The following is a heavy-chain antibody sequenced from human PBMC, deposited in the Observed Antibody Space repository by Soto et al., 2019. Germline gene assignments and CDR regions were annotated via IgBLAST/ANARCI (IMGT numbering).Heavy chain of an antibody. Sequence: PGCSLRDSCAGWGFTFSNAWLVWVRQAPGKGPVLVSRINNDGSTTRYADSVKGRFTISRDNAKNTLYLQMNSLRAEDTAVYYCASQGLYYYGLDVWGQGTTFTVSS. CDR2: INNDGSTT. J-gene: IGHJ6*02. CDR3: ASQGLYYYGLDV. CDR1: GFTFSNAW. V-gene: IGHV3-74*01.